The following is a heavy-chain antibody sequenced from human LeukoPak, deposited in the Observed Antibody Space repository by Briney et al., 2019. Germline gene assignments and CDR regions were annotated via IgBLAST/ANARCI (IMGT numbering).Heavy chain of an antibody. J-gene: IGHJ5*02. CDR1: GGSFSGYY. CDR3: AETHTQDWFDP. CDR2: IYHSGET. V-gene: IGHV4-34*01. D-gene: IGHD2-15*01. Sequence: SSETLSLTCAGYGGSFSGYYWSWIRQPPGKGLEWIASIYHSGETFYNPSLESRVAISVDTSNNEVFLDLYSVTAADTAMYYCAETHTQDWFDPWGRGTLVTVSS.